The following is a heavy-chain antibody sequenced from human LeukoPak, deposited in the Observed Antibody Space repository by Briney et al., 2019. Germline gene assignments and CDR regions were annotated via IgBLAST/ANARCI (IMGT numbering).Heavy chain of an antibody. Sequence: KTGGSLRLSCAASGFIFSDYSMNWVRQAPGKGLEWVSSIDRSSDYTYYADSVKGRFTISRDNAKNSLYLQMNSLRAEDTAVYYCARDLGTMVVVVLFHSWGQGTLDTVSS. CDR2: IDRSSDYT. D-gene: IGHD3-22*01. CDR1: GFIFSDYS. J-gene: IGHJ4*02. V-gene: IGHV3-21*01. CDR3: ARDLGTMVVVVLFHS.